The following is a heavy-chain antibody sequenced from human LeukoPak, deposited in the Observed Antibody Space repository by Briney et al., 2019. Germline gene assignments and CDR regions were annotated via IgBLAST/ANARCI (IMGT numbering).Heavy chain of an antibody. CDR2: ISATGVTT. D-gene: IGHD3-22*01. J-gene: IGHJ5*02. CDR3: AKDRSSGS. Sequence: GGSLRLSCAASGFTFSSYAMNWVRQAPGEGLEWVSLISATGVTTYYTGSVKGRFTISRDNSKNTLFLQMNSLRAEDTAVYYCAKDRSSGSWGQGTLVTVSS. CDR1: GFTFSSYA. V-gene: IGHV3-23*01.